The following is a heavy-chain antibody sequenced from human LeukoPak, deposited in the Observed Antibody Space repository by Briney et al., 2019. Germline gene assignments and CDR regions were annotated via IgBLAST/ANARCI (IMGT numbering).Heavy chain of an antibody. V-gene: IGHV1-69*13. CDR2: IIPIFGTA. Sequence: SVKVSCEASGGTCSSYAISWVRQAPGQGLEWVGGIIPIFGTANYAQKFQGRVTITADEPTSTAYMELSSLRSEDTAVYYCARQTHCGGDCYSHWFDPWGQGTLVTVSS. D-gene: IGHD2-21*01. J-gene: IGHJ5*02. CDR3: ARQTHCGGDCYSHWFDP. CDR1: GGTCSSYA.